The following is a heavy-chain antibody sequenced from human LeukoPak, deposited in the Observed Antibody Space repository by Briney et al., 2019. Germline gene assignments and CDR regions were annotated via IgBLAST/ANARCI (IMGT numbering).Heavy chain of an antibody. D-gene: IGHD6-19*01. V-gene: IGHV4-34*01. J-gene: IGHJ4*02. CDR1: GGFFSGYH. CDR3: ARGQWLDND. Sequence: SETLSLTCAVYGGFFSGYHWSWIRQPPVKGLEWIGEMDHSGNTNYNPSLKTRVTISGDASKNQISLKLNSVTAADTAVYYCARGQWLDNDWGQGTLVIVSS. CDR2: MDHSGNT.